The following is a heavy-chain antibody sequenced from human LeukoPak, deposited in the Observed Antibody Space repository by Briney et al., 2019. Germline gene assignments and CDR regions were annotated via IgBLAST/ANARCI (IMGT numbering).Heavy chain of an antibody. Sequence: PGGSLRLSCAASGFTFSSYAMSWVRQAPGQGLEWVSAISGSGGSTYYADSVKGRFTISRDNSKNTLYLQMNSLRAEDTAVYYCAKDLSTYYDILTGYYSRPPFSYWGQGTLVTVSS. D-gene: IGHD3-9*01. CDR3: AKDLSTYYDILTGYYSRPPFSY. CDR2: ISGSGGST. CDR1: GFTFSSYA. V-gene: IGHV3-23*01. J-gene: IGHJ4*02.